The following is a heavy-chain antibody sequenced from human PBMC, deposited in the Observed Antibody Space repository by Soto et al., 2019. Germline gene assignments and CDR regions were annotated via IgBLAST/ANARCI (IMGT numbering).Heavy chain of an antibody. D-gene: IGHD3-10*01. CDR2: VHHSWGS. CDR1: GGFISSYY. Sequence: SETLSLTCTVSGGFISSYYWSWFRQSPGKRMEWIGYVHHSWGSSYNPSLQSRVAISLDTSKSQFSLKVTSVTATDTAVYYCARQGFGPLHGLVDVWGQGTTVTVSS. CDR3: ARQGFGPLHGLVDV. V-gene: IGHV4-59*08. J-gene: IGHJ6*02.